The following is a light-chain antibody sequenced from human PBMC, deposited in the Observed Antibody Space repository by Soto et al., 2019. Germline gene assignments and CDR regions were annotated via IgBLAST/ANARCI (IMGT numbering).Light chain of an antibody. CDR1: QGIGDT. CDR2: DTS. Sequence: EVVMRQSPATLPVSPGEGATLSCRASQGIGDTLAWYQHKPGQTPRRLIYDTSTRATGVPTRFSGSRSGAEFTLTINSLQSEDFAVYYCQPYNNWPLTFGGGTKVDIK. J-gene: IGKJ4*01. CDR3: QPYNNWPLT. V-gene: IGKV3-15*01.